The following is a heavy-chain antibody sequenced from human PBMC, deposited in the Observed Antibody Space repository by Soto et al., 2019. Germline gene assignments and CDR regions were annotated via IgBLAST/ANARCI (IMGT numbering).Heavy chain of an antibody. CDR2: INPNSGGT. V-gene: IGHV1-2*04. CDR3: ARGRGTVTTRYYFDY. D-gene: IGHD4-4*01. Sequence: EASVKVSCKASGYTFTGYYMHWVRQAPGQGLEWMGWINPNSGGTNYAQKFQGWVTMTRDTSISTAYMEPSRLRSDDTAVYYCARGRGTVTTRYYFDYWGQGTLVTVSS. CDR1: GYTFTGYY. J-gene: IGHJ4*02.